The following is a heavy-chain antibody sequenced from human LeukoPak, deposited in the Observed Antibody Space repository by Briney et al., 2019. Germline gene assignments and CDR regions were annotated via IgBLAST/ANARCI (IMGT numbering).Heavy chain of an antibody. CDR1: GGSISSSNW. Sequence: SGTLSLTCAVSGGSISSSNWWSWVRQPPGKGLEWIGEIYHSGSTNYNPSLKSRVTISVDKSKNQFSLKLSSVTAADTAVYYCASREGSIVVVFGYWGQGTLVTVSS. D-gene: IGHD2-15*01. CDR3: ASREGSIVVVFGY. V-gene: IGHV4-4*02. J-gene: IGHJ4*02. CDR2: IYHSGST.